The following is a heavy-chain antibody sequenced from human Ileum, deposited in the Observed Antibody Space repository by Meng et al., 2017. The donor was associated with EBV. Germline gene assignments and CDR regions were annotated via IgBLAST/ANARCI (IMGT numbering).Heavy chain of an antibody. J-gene: IGHJ4*02. D-gene: IGHD2-8*01. CDR2: IYHSGST. CDR3: ARTGVGLAFDY. V-gene: IGHV4-4*02. Sequence: QVQLLESVAGPVQSSGTRSLTSGVPGTSMTNNNWWTWVRQPPGKGLGWIGEIYHSGSTNYNPSLQSRATISVDMSKKQFSLKLRSVTAADTAVYYCARTGVGLAFDYWGLGTLVTVSS. CDR1: GTSMTNNNW.